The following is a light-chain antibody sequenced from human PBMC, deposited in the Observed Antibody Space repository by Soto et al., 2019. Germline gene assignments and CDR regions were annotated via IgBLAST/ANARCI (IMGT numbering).Light chain of an antibody. Sequence: DIQMTQSPSTLSASVGDRVTITCRASQSISGSLAWYQQKPGKAPKLLIYEASNLKSGVPSRFSGRGSGTEYTLTIRSLQPDDSASYYCQQYNGYWTFGQGTRVEIK. J-gene: IGKJ1*01. V-gene: IGKV1-5*03. CDR3: QQYNGYWT. CDR2: EAS. CDR1: QSISGS.